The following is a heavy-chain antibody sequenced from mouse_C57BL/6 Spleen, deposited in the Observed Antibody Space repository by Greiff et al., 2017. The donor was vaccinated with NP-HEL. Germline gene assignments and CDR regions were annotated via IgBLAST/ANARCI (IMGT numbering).Heavy chain of an antibody. V-gene: IGHV1-72*01. CDR2: IDPNSGGT. CDR1: GYTFTSYW. J-gene: IGHJ1*03. Sequence: QVHVKQPGAELVKPGASVKLSCKASGYTFTSYWMHWVKQRPGRGLEWIGRIDPNSGGTKYNEKFKSKATLTVDKPSSTAYMQLSSLTSEDSAVYYCARGDYYGSSLYWYFDVWGTGTTVTVSS. CDR3: ARGDYYGSSLYWYFDV. D-gene: IGHD1-1*01.